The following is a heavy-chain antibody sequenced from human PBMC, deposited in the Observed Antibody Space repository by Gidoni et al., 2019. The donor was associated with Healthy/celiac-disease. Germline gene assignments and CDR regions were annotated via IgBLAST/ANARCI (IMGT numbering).Heavy chain of an antibody. V-gene: IGHV3-49*04. Sequence: EVQLVESGGGLVQPGRSLRLSCTASGFTFGDYAMSWVRQAPGKGLEWVGFIRSKAYGGTTEYAASVKGRFTISRDDSKSIAYLQMNSLKTEDTAVYYCTVYYDSSGYYDYFDYWGQGTLVTVSS. CDR1: GFTFGDYA. CDR2: IRSKAYGGTT. J-gene: IGHJ4*02. D-gene: IGHD3-22*01. CDR3: TVYYDSSGYYDYFDY.